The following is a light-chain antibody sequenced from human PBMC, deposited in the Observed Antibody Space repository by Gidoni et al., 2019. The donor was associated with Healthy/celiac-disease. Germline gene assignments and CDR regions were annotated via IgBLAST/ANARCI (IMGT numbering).Light chain of an antibody. V-gene: IGKV3-15*01. CDR1: QSVNSN. J-gene: IGKJ4*01. CDR2: GAS. CDR3: QQYNNWPLT. Sequence: EIVMTKSPATLSVSPGERATLSCRSSQSVNSNLAWYQQKPGQAPRLLIYGASTRATGIPARFSGSGSGTEFTLTISSLQSEDFAVYYCQQYNNWPLTFGGGTKLEIK.